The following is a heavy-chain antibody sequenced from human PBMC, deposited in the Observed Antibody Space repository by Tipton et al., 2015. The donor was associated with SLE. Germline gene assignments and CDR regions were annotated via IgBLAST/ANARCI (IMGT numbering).Heavy chain of an antibody. CDR1: TGSFSGYY. J-gene: IGHJ4*02. V-gene: IGHV4-34*01. D-gene: IGHD1-7*01. Sequence: TLSLTCTVYTGSFSGYYWSWIRQPPGKGLEWIGEINHSGSTNYNPSLKSRVTISVDTSKNQFSLKLSSVTAADTAVYYCARGELYSGASLYYFEYWGQGTLVTVSS. CDR3: ARGELYSGASLYYFEY. CDR2: INHSGST.